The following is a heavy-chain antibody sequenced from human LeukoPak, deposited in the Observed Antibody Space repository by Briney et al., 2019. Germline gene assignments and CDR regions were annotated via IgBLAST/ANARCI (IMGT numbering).Heavy chain of an antibody. CDR3: AKAAVGLYSSSWPHYFDY. Sequence: HPGRSLRLSCAASGFTFSSYGMHWVRQAPGKGLEWVAVIWYDGSNKYYADSVKGRFTISRDNSKNTLYLQMNSLRAEDTAVYYCAKAAVGLYSSSWPHYFDYWGQGTLVTVSS. J-gene: IGHJ4*02. V-gene: IGHV3-33*06. CDR1: GFTFSSYG. CDR2: IWYDGSNK. D-gene: IGHD6-13*01.